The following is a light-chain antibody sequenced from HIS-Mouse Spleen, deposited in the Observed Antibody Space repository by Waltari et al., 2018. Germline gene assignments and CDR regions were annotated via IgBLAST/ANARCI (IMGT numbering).Light chain of an antibody. Sequence: SLDRPHPPSGSGSPDQTPGTPAPGEPFPKKYAYGYQQKSGQAPVLVIYEDSKRPSGIPERFSGSSSGTMATLTISGAQVEDEADYYCYSTDSSGNHRVFGGGTKLTVL. V-gene: IGLV3-10*01. CDR2: EDS. J-gene: IGLJ2*01. CDR3: YSTDSSGNHRV. CDR1: PFPKKY.